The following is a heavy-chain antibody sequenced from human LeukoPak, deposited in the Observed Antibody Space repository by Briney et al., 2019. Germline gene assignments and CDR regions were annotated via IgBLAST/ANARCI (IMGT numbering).Heavy chain of an antibody. CDR3: ARALGSGYPNYYYYYMDV. CDR1: GFTFSSYE. J-gene: IGHJ6*03. D-gene: IGHD3-22*01. V-gene: IGHV3-48*03. CDR2: ISSSGSTI. Sequence: GGSLRLSCAASGFTFSSYEMNWVRQAPGKGLEWVSYISSSGSTIYYADSVKGRFTISRDNSKNTLFLQMNSLRAEDTAVYYCARALGSGYPNYYYYYMDVWGKGTTVTVSS.